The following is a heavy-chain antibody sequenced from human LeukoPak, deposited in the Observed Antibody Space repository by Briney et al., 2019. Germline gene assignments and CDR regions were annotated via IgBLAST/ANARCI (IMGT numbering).Heavy chain of an antibody. Sequence: GGSLRLSCAASGFTFSSYAMSWVRQAPGKGLEWVSAISGSGGSTYYADSVKGRFTISRGNSKNTLYLQMNSLRAEDTAVYYCAKAPIIVATILHYFDYWGQGTLVTVSS. CDR3: AKAPIIVATILHYFDY. J-gene: IGHJ4*02. CDR1: GFTFSSYA. CDR2: ISGSGGST. D-gene: IGHD5-12*01. V-gene: IGHV3-23*01.